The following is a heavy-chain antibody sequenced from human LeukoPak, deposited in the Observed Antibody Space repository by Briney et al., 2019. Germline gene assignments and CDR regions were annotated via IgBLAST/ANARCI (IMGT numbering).Heavy chain of an antibody. Sequence: GESLKISCKGSGYSFTSYWIGWVRQMPGKGLEWMGIIYPGDSDTRYSPSFQGLVTISADKSISTAYLQWSSLKASDTAMYYCARQMAGSGSYYGNWFDPWGQGTLVTVSS. V-gene: IGHV5-51*01. D-gene: IGHD3-10*01. J-gene: IGHJ5*02. CDR1: GYSFTSYW. CDR2: IYPGDSDT. CDR3: ARQMAGSGSYYGNWFDP.